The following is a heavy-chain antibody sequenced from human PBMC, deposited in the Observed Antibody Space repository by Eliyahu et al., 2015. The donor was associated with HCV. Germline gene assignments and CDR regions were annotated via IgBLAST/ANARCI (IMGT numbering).Heavy chain of an antibody. Sequence: QVQLVESGGGVVQPGRSLRLSCAASGFTFSSYGXHWVRQAPGKGLEWVAVIWYDGSNKFYADSVKGRFTISRDNSKNTLYLQVNSLRAEDTAVYFCARDYDEPGPVLTPVGPYYYGMDVWGQGTTVTV. CDR1: GFTFSSYG. CDR2: IWYDGSNK. V-gene: IGHV3-33*01. D-gene: IGHD4-23*01. CDR3: ARDYDEPGPVLTPVGPYYYGMDV. J-gene: IGHJ6*02.